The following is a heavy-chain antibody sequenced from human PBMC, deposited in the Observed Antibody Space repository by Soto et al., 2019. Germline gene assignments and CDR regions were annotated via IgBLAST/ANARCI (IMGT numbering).Heavy chain of an antibody. CDR2: ISYDGSNK. CDR1: GFTFSSYA. CDR3: ARDPSPVEQWLVRNRYYYYYGMDV. V-gene: IGHV3-30-3*01. Sequence: GGSLRLSCAASGFTFSSYAMHWVRQAPGKGLEWVAVISYDGSNKYYADSVKGRFTISRDNSKNTLYLQMNSLRAEDTAVYYCARDPSPVEQWLVRNRYYYYYGMDVWGQGTTVTVSS. D-gene: IGHD6-19*01. J-gene: IGHJ6*02.